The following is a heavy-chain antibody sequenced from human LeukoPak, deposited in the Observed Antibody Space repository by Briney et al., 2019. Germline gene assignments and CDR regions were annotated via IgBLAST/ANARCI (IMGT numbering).Heavy chain of an antibody. J-gene: IGHJ3*02. V-gene: IGHV3-11*04. Sequence: PGGSLRLSCAASGFTFSDYYMSWIRQAPGKGLEWVSYTSSSGSTIYYADSVKGRFTISRDNAKNSLYLQMNSLRAEDTAVYYCARGGYCSSTSCSAFDIWGQGTMVTVSS. CDR2: TSSSGSTI. CDR3: ARGGYCSSTSCSAFDI. D-gene: IGHD2-2*01. CDR1: GFTFSDYY.